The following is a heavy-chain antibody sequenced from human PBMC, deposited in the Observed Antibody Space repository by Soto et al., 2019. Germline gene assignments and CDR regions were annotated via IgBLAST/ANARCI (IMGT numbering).Heavy chain of an antibody. D-gene: IGHD2-15*01. Sequence: PSETLSLTCAVYGGSFSGYYWSWIRQPPGKGLEWIGEINHSGSTNYNPSIKSRVTISVDTSKNQFSLKLSTVTAADTAVYYCARGPPWRIVVVVAATLNWFDPWGQGTLVTVSS. CDR3: ARGPPWRIVVVVAATLNWFDP. J-gene: IGHJ5*02. CDR1: GGSFSGYY. V-gene: IGHV4-34*01. CDR2: INHSGST.